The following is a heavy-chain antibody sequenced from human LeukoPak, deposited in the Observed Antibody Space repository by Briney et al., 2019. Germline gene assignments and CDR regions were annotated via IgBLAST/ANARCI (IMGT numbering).Heavy chain of an antibody. V-gene: IGHV3-48*02. CDR2: ISDSGSTT. Sequence: GGSLRLSCAASGFTFSTYSMDWVRQAPGKGLEWVSYISDSGSTTYSADSVKGRFTVSRDNAKNSLYLQMNSLRDEDTAVYYCARVYRTGGYYYYGMDVWGQGTTVTVSS. CDR1: GFTFSTYS. D-gene: IGHD1-14*01. J-gene: IGHJ6*02. CDR3: ARVYRTGGYYYYGMDV.